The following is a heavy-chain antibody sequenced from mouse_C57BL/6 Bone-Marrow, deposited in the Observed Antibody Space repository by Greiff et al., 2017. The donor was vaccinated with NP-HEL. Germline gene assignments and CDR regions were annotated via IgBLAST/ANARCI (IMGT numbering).Heavy chain of an antibody. J-gene: IGHJ2*01. CDR3: ARGSYYSNYYFDY. CDR1: GYTFTTYP. V-gene: IGHV1-47*01. D-gene: IGHD2-5*01. CDR2: FHPYNDDP. Sequence: VKLQQSGAELVKPGASVKMSCKASGYTFTTYPIEWMKQNHGKSLAWIGNFHPYNDDPTYNEKFKGKATLTVEKSSSTVYLELSLLTSYDSAVYYCARGSYYSNYYFDYWGQGTTLTVSS.